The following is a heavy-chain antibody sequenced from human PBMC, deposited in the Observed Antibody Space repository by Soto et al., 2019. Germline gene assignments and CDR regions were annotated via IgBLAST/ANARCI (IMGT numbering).Heavy chain of an antibody. Sequence: PGGSLRLSCAASGFSFSSYTMNWVRQAPGTGLEWVSSISSNTIDIYYADSVKGRFTISRDNAKNSLYLQMNSLRAEDTAVYYCARGPYCAIVICSSGSSDYWGPGTLVTVSS. CDR3: ARGPYCAIVICSSGSSDY. CDR2: ISSNTIDI. D-gene: IGHD1-26*01. J-gene: IGHJ4*02. V-gene: IGHV3-21*01. CDR1: GFSFSSYT.